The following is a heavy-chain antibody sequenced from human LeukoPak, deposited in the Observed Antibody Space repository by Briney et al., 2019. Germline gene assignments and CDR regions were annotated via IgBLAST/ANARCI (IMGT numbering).Heavy chain of an antibody. D-gene: IGHD1-14*01. Sequence: SETLSLTCTVSGGSTSSSSYYWGWIRQPPGKGLEWIGSIYYSGSTYYNPSLKSRVTISVDTSKNQFSLKLSSVTAADTAVYYCARQGKNNDFDYWGQGTLVTVSS. CDR1: GGSTSSSSYY. CDR2: IYYSGST. J-gene: IGHJ4*02. V-gene: IGHV4-39*01. CDR3: ARQGKNNDFDY.